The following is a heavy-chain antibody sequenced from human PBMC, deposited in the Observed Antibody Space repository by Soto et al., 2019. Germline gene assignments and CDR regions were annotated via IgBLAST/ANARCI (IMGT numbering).Heavy chain of an antibody. CDR3: ARENYYDGSGYYYYFDY. CDR2: IFHSGST. V-gene: IGHV4-38-2*02. CDR1: GYSISSDYS. D-gene: IGHD3-22*01. Sequence: CLTCAVSGYSISSDYSWGWIRQPPGKGLEWIGSIFHSGSTYYNPSLKSRVTISIDTSRNHFSLKLSSVTAADTAVYYRARENYYDGSGYYYYFDYWGHGTLVTVSS. J-gene: IGHJ4*01.